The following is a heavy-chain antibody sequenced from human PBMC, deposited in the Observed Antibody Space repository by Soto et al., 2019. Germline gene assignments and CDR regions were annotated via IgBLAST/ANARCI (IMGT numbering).Heavy chain of an antibody. J-gene: IGHJ3*02. D-gene: IGHD2-15*01. CDR2: IYHSGST. Sequence: PSETLSLTCAVSSGSISSSNWWSWVRQPPGKGLEWIGEIYHSGSTNYNPSLKSRVTISVDKSKNQFSLKLSSVTAADTAVYYCARERDCSGGSCYAGAFDIWGQGTMVTVSS. CDR3: ARERDCSGGSCYAGAFDI. V-gene: IGHV4-4*02. CDR1: SGSISSSNW.